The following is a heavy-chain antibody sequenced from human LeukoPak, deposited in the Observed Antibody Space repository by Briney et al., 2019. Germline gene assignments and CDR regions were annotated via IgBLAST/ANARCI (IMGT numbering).Heavy chain of an antibody. Sequence: ASVKVSCKASGYTFTGYYMHWVRQAPGQGLEWMGWINPNSGDTKYAQKSQGRVIMTRDTSTSTAYMELNRLRFDDTAVYYCASWAGGNEPIASFDYWGQGTLVTVSS. CDR1: GYTFTGYY. J-gene: IGHJ4*02. CDR2: INPNSGDT. CDR3: ASWAGGNEPIASFDY. D-gene: IGHD1-14*01. V-gene: IGHV1-2*02.